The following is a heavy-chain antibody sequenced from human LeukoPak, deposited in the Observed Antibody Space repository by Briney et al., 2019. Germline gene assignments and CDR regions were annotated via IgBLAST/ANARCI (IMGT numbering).Heavy chain of an antibody. CDR1: GFTFSSYW. D-gene: IGHD6-13*01. Sequence: GGSPRLSCAASGFTFSSYWMSWVRQAPGKGLEWVANIKQDGSEKYYVDSVKGRFTISRDNAETSLYLQMNSLGAEDTAVYYCARAYSSTWIYYFDYWGQGTLVTVSS. J-gene: IGHJ4*02. CDR2: IKQDGSEK. V-gene: IGHV3-7*01. CDR3: ARAYSSTWIYYFDY.